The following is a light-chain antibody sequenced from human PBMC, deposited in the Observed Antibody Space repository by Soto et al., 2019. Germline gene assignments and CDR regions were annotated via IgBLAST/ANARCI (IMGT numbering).Light chain of an antibody. V-gene: IGLV2-14*01. CDR2: DVT. CDR3: SSYTTSSTWV. J-gene: IGLJ3*02. Sequence: SVLTSPASVSGSPGQSITISCTGTSSDVGGYNYVSWYQQHPGKAPKLMIYDVTNRPSGVSSRFSGSKSGNTASLTISGLQAEDEADYYCSSYTTSSTWVFGGGTKVTVL. CDR1: SSDVGGYNY.